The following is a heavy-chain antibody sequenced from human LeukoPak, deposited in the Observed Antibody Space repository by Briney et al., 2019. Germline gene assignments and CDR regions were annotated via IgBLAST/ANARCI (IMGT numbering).Heavy chain of an antibody. Sequence: PSETLSLTCAVSGGSISSGGYSWSWIRQPPGTGLEWIGYIYHSGSTYYNPSLKSRVTISVDRSKNRFSLKLSSVTAADTAVYYCARGRYCSSTSCYRRGYYYYGMDVWGQGTTVTVSS. V-gene: IGHV4-30-2*01. J-gene: IGHJ6*02. D-gene: IGHD2-2*02. CDR3: ARGRYCSSTSCYRRGYYYYGMDV. CDR2: IYHSGST. CDR1: GGSISSGGYS.